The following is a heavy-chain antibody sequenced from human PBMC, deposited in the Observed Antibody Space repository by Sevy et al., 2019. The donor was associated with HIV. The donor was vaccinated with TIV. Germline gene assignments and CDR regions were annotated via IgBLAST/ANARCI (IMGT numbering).Heavy chain of an antibody. CDR2: ISAYNGNT. D-gene: IGHD2-21*02. Sequence: ASVKVSCKASGYTFTSYGISWVRQAPGQGLEWMGWISAYNGNTNYAQKLQGRLTMTTDTSTSTAYMELRSLRSDDTAVYYYARDPACGGVCYYEYDAFDIWGQGTMVTVSS. J-gene: IGHJ3*02. CDR3: ARDPACGGVCYYEYDAFDI. V-gene: IGHV1-18*01. CDR1: GYTFTSYG.